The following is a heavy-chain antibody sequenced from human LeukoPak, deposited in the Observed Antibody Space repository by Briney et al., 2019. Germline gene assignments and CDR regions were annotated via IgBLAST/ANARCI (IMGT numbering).Heavy chain of an antibody. J-gene: IGHJ4*02. CDR1: GVTFSNYA. Sequence: GGSLRLSCAGSGVTFSNYAMHWVRQAPGKGLEWVAVISHDGSNEYFADSVRGRFTISRDNSKNTLYLQIDSLRAEDTAVYYCAGYGHGTGSWPLDYWGQGTLVTVSS. D-gene: IGHD6-13*01. V-gene: IGHV3-30*03. CDR3: AGYGHGTGSWPLDY. CDR2: ISHDGSNE.